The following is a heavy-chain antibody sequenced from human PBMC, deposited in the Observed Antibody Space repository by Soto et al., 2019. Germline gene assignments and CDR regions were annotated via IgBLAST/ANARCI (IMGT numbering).Heavy chain of an antibody. V-gene: IGHV5-51*01. Sequence: PGESLKISCKGSGYSFVNYWIGWVRQMPGKSLEWMGIVHPRDSETRYSPSFQGQVTISVDRSISTAHLKWSSLKASDTAMYYCARLTYQYGWFDPWGQGTLVTVSS. CDR3: ARLTYQYGWFDP. D-gene: IGHD2-2*01. CDR2: VHPRDSET. J-gene: IGHJ5*02. CDR1: GYSFVNYW.